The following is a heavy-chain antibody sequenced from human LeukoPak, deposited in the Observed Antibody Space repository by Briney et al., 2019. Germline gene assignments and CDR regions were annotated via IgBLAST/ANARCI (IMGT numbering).Heavy chain of an antibody. CDR2: IRNKANSYTK. J-gene: IGHJ4*02. CDR3: ARTTMVIHYYFDS. CDR1: GFTFSDHY. V-gene: IGHV3-72*01. D-gene: IGHD4-23*01. Sequence: GGSLRLSCAASGFTFSDHYMDWVRQAPGRGLEWVGRIRNKANSYTKEYAASVKGRFTISRDDSRNSLSLQMKSLKTEDTAVYYCARTTMVIHYYFDSWGQGTLVTVSS.